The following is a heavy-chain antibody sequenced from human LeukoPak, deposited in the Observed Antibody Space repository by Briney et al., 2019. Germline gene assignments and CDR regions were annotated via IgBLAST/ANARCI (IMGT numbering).Heavy chain of an antibody. CDR3: AREGQTYYDFWSGYFYYYYMDV. Sequence: SVKVSCKASGGTFSSYAISWVRQAPGQGLEWMGGIIPIFGTANYAQKFQGRVTITADESTSTAYMELSSLRSEDTAVYYCAREGQTYYDFWSGYFYYYYMDVWGKGTTVTVSS. J-gene: IGHJ6*03. V-gene: IGHV1-69*13. CDR2: IIPIFGTA. D-gene: IGHD3-3*01. CDR1: GGTFSSYA.